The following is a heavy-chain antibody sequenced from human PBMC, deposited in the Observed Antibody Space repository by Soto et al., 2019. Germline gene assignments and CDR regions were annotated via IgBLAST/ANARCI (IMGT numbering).Heavy chain of an antibody. J-gene: IGHJ5*02. V-gene: IGHV4-34*01. CDR3: ARDRMVRGVIGSFWFDP. CDR1: GGSFSGYY. CDR2: INHSGST. D-gene: IGHD3-10*01. Sequence: SETLSLTCAVYGGSFSGYYWSWIRQPPGKGLEWIGEINHSGSTNYNPSLKSRVTISVDTSKNQFSLKLSSVTAADTAVYYCARDRMVRGVIGSFWFDPWGQGTLVTVSS.